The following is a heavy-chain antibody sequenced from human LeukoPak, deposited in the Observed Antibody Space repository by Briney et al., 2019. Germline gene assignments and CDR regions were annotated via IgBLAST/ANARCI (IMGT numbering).Heavy chain of an antibody. D-gene: IGHD5-18*01. J-gene: IGHJ4*02. CDR3: ARDFGYGYDY. CDR1: GGSFSGYY. Sequence: NPSETLSLTCAVYGGSFSGYYWSWIRQPPGKGLEWIGEINHSGSTNYNPSLKSRVTISVDTSKNQFSLKLSSVTAADTAVYYCARDFGYGYDYWGQGTLVTVSS. CDR2: INHSGST. V-gene: IGHV4-34*01.